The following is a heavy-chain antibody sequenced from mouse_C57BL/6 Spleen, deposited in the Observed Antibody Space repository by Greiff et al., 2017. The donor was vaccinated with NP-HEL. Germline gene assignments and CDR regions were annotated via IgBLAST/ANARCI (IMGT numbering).Heavy chain of an antibody. J-gene: IGHJ4*01. CDR2: ISSGGDYI. CDR1: GFTFSSYA. V-gene: IGHV5-9-1*02. D-gene: IGHD1-3*01. CDR3: TREGLKGDYYAMDY. Sequence: EVQLVESGEGLVKPGGSLKLSCAASGFTFSSYAMSWVRQTPEKRLEWVAYISSGGDYIYYADTVKGRFTISRDNARNTLYLQMSSLKSEDTAMYYCTREGLKGDYYAMDYWGQGTSVTVSS.